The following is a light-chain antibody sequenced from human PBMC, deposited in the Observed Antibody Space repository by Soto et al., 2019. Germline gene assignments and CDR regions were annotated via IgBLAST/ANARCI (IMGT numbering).Light chain of an antibody. V-gene: IGLV2-14*03. Sequence: QSALTQPASVSGSPGQSVTIPCTGTSSDVGSYNYVSWYQQHPGKAPKLMIFDVTNRPSGVSNRFSGSKSGNSASLTISGLQTEDEADYYCTSYTTSNTWVLGGGTKLTVL. CDR2: DVT. CDR1: SSDVGSYNY. J-gene: IGLJ3*02. CDR3: TSYTTSNTWV.